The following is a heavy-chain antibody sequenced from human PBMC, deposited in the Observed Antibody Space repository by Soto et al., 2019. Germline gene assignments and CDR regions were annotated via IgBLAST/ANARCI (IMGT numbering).Heavy chain of an antibody. J-gene: IGHJ6*02. D-gene: IGHD2-21*02. CDR3: ASVFFGGDCYGQDYYYYFGMDV. V-gene: IGHV4-31*03. Sequence: SETLSLTCTVSGGSISSGGSYWSWIRQHPGKGLEWIGYIYYSGSTYYNPSLKSRVTISVDTSKNQFSLKLSSVTAADTAVYYCASVFFGGDCYGQDYYYYFGMDVWGQGTTVTV. CDR1: GGSISSGGSY. CDR2: IYYSGST.